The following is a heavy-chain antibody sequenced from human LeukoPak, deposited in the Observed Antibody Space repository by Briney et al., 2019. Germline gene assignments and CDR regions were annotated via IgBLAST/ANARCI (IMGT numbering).Heavy chain of an antibody. Sequence: GGSLRLSCSASGFTFTTYGMNWVRQAPGKGLEWVSSITTGIGYTYYAASVKGRFTISRDNAKNSLYLEMNGPRVEDTAVYYCARGRYFDLWGRGTLVTVSS. CDR1: GFTFTTYG. J-gene: IGHJ2*01. CDR3: ARGRYFDL. V-gene: IGHV3-21*01. CDR2: ITTGIGYT.